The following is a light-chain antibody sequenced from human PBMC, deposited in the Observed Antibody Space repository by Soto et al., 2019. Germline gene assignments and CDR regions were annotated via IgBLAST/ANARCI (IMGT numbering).Light chain of an antibody. CDR3: QQYNNWPQT. V-gene: IGKV3-15*01. CDR1: QAINNN. J-gene: IGKJ1*01. CDR2: GAS. Sequence: VLTQAPDTLSVSPWERATLSCRASQAINNNVAWYQLKDGQVPRLLICGASTRAADVPARFSGGGSGTEFTLTISSLQSEDFAEYHCQQYNNWPQTFGQGTKVDI.